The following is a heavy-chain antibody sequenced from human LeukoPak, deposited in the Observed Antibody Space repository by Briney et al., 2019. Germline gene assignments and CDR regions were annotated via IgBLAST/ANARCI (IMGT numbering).Heavy chain of an antibody. CDR1: GFSFSNYW. CDR2: IKSDGTGA. V-gene: IGHV3-74*01. D-gene: IGHD5-24*01. Sequence: GGSLRLSCAAFGFSFSNYWMHWVRDVPEKGLEWVSRIKSDGTGATYAGSVNGRFTISRDNAENTLYLQMNSLRAKDTAIYYCARDRDGPNYYMDVWGKGTTVTVSS. CDR3: ARDRDGPNYYMDV. J-gene: IGHJ6*03.